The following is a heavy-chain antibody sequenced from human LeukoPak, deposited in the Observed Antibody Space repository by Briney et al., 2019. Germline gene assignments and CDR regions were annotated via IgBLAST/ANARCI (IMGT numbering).Heavy chain of an antibody. CDR3: ARDRYGGNSGEFDY. CDR2: IYYSGTT. D-gene: IGHD4-23*01. J-gene: IGHJ4*02. Sequence: TPSETLSLXCTVSGGSISTYYWSWIRQPPGKGLEWIGYIYYSGTTNYNPSLKGRVTILVDTSKNQSSLKLSSVTAADTAVYYCARDRYGGNSGEFDYWGQGTLVTVSS. CDR1: GGSISTYY. V-gene: IGHV4-59*01.